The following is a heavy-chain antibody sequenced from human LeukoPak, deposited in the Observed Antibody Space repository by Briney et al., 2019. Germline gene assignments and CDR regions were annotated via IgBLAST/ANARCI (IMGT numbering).Heavy chain of an antibody. V-gene: IGHV4-4*07. D-gene: IGHD3-10*01. CDR2: IYSSGSS. CDR3: ARFIYYGSGSYYYFDD. J-gene: IGHJ4*02. CDR1: GGSISGYY. Sequence: PSKTLSLTCTVSGGSISGYYWSWIRQPAGKGLEWIGRIYSSGSSSYNPSLKSRATMSVDTSNNQFSLKLRSVTAADTAVYFCARFIYYGSGSYYYFDDWGQGTLVTVSS.